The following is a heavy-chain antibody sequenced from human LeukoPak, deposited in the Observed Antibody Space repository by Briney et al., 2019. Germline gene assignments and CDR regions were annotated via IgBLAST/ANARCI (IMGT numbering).Heavy chain of an antibody. CDR1: AYTFTTNA. CDR3: ARDPRYCSGDSCQSLDY. V-gene: IGHV1-3*01. CDR2: INAGTGNT. J-gene: IGHJ4*02. D-gene: IGHD2-15*01. Sequence: GASVKVSRKTSAYTFTTNAMHWVRQAPGQRLEWMGWINAGTGNTRYSQKFQGRVTISKDTSASTVYMELSSLRSEDTAVYYCARDPRYCSGDSCQSLDYWGQGTLVTVSS.